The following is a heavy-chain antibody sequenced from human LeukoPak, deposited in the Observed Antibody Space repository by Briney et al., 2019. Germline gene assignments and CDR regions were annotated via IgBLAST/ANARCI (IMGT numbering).Heavy chain of an antibody. J-gene: IGHJ5*02. Sequence: GGSLRLSCAASGFTFSSYAMHWVRQAPGKGLEWVAVISYDGSNKYYADSVKGRFTISRDNSKNTVYLQMNSLRPEDTAVYYCARGVVVVVAATSNWFDPWGQGTLVTVSS. V-gene: IGHV3-30*04. D-gene: IGHD2-15*01. CDR2: ISYDGSNK. CDR1: GFTFSSYA. CDR3: ARGVVVVVAATSNWFDP.